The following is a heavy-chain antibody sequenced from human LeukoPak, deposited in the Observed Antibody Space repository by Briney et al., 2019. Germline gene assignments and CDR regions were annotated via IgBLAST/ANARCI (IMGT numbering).Heavy chain of an antibody. Sequence: GESLKISCKGSGYRFTSYWIGWVRQMPGKGLEWMGVINPGDSDTRYSPSFQGQVTISADKSINTAYLQWSSLKASDTAMYYCASPVYASDAFDIWGQGTMVTVSS. CDR3: ASPVYASDAFDI. CDR1: GYRFTSYW. D-gene: IGHD5/OR15-5a*01. CDR2: INPGDSDT. J-gene: IGHJ3*02. V-gene: IGHV5-51*01.